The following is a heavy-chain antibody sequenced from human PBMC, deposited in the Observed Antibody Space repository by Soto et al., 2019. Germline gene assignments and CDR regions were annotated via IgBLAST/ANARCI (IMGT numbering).Heavy chain of an antibody. J-gene: IGHJ6*02. Sequence: ASVKVSCKVSGYTLTELSMHWVRQAPGKGLEWMGGFDPEDGETIYAQKFQGRVTMTEDTSTDTAYMELSSLRSEDTAVYYCATDRGIVATTTYYYYGMDVWGQGTTVTVSS. CDR2: FDPEDGET. CDR1: GYTLTELS. D-gene: IGHD5-12*01. V-gene: IGHV1-24*01. CDR3: ATDRGIVATTTYYYYGMDV.